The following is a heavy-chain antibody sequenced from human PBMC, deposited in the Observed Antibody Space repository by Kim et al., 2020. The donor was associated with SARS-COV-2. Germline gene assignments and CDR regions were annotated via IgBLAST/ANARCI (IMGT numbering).Heavy chain of an antibody. J-gene: IGHJ4*02. CDR3: ARDRRESVVVVPAAVDY. D-gene: IGHD2-2*01. Sequence: VKGRFTVPRENAKNPLYLKMNSLGAEDTAVYYCARDRRESVVVVPAAVDYWGQGTLVTVSS. V-gene: IGHV3-21*01.